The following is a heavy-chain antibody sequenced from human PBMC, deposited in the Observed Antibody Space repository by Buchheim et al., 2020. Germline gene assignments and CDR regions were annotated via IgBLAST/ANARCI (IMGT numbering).Heavy chain of an antibody. V-gene: IGHV3-30*03. CDR1: GFTFSSYG. CDR2: ISYDGSNK. J-gene: IGHJ4*02. Sequence: QVQLVESGGGVVQPGRSLRLSCAASGFTFSSYGMHWVRQAPGKGLEWVAVISYDGSNKYYADSVKGRFTISRDNSKNTLYLQMNSLRAEDTAVYYCARDKGGYSSSWVIDYWGQGTL. CDR3: ARDKGGYSSSWVIDY. D-gene: IGHD6-6*01.